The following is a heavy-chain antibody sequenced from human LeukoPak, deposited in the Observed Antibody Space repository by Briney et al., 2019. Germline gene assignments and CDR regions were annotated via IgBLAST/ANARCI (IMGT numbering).Heavy chain of an antibody. J-gene: IGHJ4*02. V-gene: IGHV3-30-3*01. CDR3: ARAREGWVTIFGVALGY. D-gene: IGHD3-3*01. CDR1: GFTFSSYA. Sequence: GRSLRLSCAASGFTFSSYAMHWVRQAPGKGLEWVAVISYDGSNKYYADSVKGRFTISRDKSKNTLYLQMNSLRAEDTAVYYCARAREGWVTIFGVALGYWGQGTLVTVSS. CDR2: ISYDGSNK.